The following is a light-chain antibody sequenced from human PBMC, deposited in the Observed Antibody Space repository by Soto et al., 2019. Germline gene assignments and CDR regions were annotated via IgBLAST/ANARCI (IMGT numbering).Light chain of an antibody. Sequence: QSVLTQPASVSGSPGRSIIISCTGTSSDVGDYNYVSWYQQHPGKAPKLIIYEVSYRPSGVSNRFSGSKSGKTDSLTISGLEAEDEAHYYCSSYRSRTTLVFGGGTKLTV. CDR1: SSDVGDYNY. CDR2: EVS. J-gene: IGLJ2*01. V-gene: IGLV2-14*01. CDR3: SSYRSRTTLV.